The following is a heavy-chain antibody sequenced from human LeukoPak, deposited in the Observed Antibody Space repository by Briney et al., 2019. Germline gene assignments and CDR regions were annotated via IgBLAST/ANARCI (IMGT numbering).Heavy chain of an antibody. CDR3: ARADLGYSYGYNY. CDR2: IIPISGTA. CDR1: GGTFSSYA. Sequence: SVKVSCKASGGTFSSYAISWVRQAPGQGLEWMGGIIPISGTANYAQKFQGRVTITADESTSTAYMELSSLRSEDTAVYYCARADLGYSYGYNYWGQGTLVTVSS. V-gene: IGHV1-69*13. D-gene: IGHD5-18*01. J-gene: IGHJ4*02.